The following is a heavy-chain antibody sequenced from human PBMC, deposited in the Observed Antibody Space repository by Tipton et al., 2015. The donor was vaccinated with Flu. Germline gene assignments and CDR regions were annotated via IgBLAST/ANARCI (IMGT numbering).Heavy chain of an antibody. CDR2: IRSKTYGGTT. V-gene: IGHV3-49*04. Sequence: SLRLSCAASGFTFGDYAMNWVRQAPGKGLEWVSIIRSKTYGGTTEYAASVKGRFTISRDDSKSIAYLQINSLKTEDTAVYYCTTDYVYSNHHGYWGQGTLVTVSS. D-gene: IGHD3-10*02. CDR3: TTDYVYSNHHGY. CDR1: GFTFGDYA. J-gene: IGHJ4*02.